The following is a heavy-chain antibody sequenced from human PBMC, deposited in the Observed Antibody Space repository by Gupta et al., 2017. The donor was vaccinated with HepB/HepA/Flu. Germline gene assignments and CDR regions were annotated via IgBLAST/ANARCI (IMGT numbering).Heavy chain of an antibody. CDR1: GGTFSSYA. J-gene: IGHJ3*02. D-gene: IGHD1-26*01. CDR2: IIPILGIA. CDR3: ARDWWEDNRGGSPWAFDI. V-gene: IGHV1-69*04. Sequence: QVQLVQSGAEVKKPGSSVKVSCTASGGTFSSYAISQVRQAPGQGLEWMVRIIPILGIANYAKKFQGRGTITADKSTSTAYRELSSLRSEETAVYYCARDWWEDNRGGSPWAFDIWGQGTMVTVYS.